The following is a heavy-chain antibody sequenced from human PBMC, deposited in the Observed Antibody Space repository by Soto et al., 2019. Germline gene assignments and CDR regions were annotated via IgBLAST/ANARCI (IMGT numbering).Heavy chain of an antibody. D-gene: IGHD1-1*01. J-gene: IGHJ4*02. CDR1: GFTFSSYA. CDR3: ARAPFRATVTLYY. Sequence: QVQLVESGGGVVQPGMSLRLSCAASGFTFSSYAMHWVRQAPGKGLEWAAVISYDGSNKYYADSVKSRCTISRDNSKDSLDLQMNSRRAEETAVYYCARAPFRATVTLYYWGQGTLFTGSS. V-gene: IGHV3-30-3*01. CDR2: ISYDGSNK.